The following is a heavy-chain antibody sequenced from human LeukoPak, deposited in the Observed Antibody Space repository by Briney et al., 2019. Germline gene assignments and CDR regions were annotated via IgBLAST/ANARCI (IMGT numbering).Heavy chain of an antibody. CDR2: INHSGST. CDR3: ASRRYCSGGSCYSGKFDY. CDR1: GGSFSGYY. J-gene: IGHJ4*02. V-gene: IGHV4-34*01. D-gene: IGHD2-15*01. Sequence: SETLSLTCAVYGGSFSGYYWSWIRQPPGKGLEWIGEINHSGSTNYNPSLKSRVTISVDTPKNQFSLKLGSVTAADTAVYYCASRRYCSGGSCYSGKFDYWGQGTLVTVSS.